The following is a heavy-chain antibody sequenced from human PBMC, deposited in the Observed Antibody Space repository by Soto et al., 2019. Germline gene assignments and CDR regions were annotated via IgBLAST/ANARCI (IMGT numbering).Heavy chain of an antibody. J-gene: IGHJ4*02. CDR1: GGSISRGGYY. CDR3: ARIMIKFGGVIVFDY. D-gene: IGHD3-16*02. Sequence: QVQLQESGPGLVKPSQTLSLTCTVSGGSISRGGYYWSWIRQPPGKGLEWIGYIYYSGSTYYNPSLKSRVTISVGTSKNRFSLKLSSVTVADTAVYYCARIMIKFGGVIVFDYWGQGTLVTVSS. CDR2: IYYSGST. V-gene: IGHV4-31*03.